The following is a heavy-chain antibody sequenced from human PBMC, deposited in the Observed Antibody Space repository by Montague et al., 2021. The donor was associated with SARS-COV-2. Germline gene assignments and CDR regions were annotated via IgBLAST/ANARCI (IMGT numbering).Heavy chain of an antibody. D-gene: IGHD4-23*01. J-gene: IGHJ4*02. CDR2: XDWDDDK. V-gene: IGHV2-70*01. CDR3: ARSYGTTVVTRAFDY. CDR1: GFLLSTSGMC. Sequence: ALVKPTQTLTLTCTFSGFLLSTSGMCVSWIRQPPGKALEWLTLXDWDDDKYYSTSLKTRLTISKDTTKNQVVLTMTNMDPVDTATYYCARSYGTTVVTRAFDYWGQGTLVTVSS.